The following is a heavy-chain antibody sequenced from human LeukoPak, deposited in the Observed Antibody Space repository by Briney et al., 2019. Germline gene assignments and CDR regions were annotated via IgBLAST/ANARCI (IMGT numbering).Heavy chain of an antibody. Sequence: GGSLRLSCAASGFTFSTDTMAWGRQAPEKGLEWVSYISGSTSVIYYADSVKGRFTIYRDNAKNSLYLQMNSLRNEDTAIYYCARGVYYIDVWGNGTAVTVS. J-gene: IGHJ6*03. CDR2: ISGSTSVI. V-gene: IGHV3-48*02. CDR1: GFTFSTDT. CDR3: ARGVYYIDV.